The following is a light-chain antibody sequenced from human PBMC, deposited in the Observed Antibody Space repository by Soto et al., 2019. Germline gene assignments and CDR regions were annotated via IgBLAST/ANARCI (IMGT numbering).Light chain of an antibody. CDR3: LQYWDYSWT. J-gene: IGKJ1*01. CDR1: QVIGSS. CDR2: ATS. V-gene: IGKV1-17*01. Sequence: DIQMTQSPSSLSASLGDRVTITCRASQVIGSSFIGWYQQKVGRPPKRLIYATSTLQSGVPSRFSGSGYGTEFTLTISSLQPEDFATYYCLQYWDYSWTFGQGTKVDIK.